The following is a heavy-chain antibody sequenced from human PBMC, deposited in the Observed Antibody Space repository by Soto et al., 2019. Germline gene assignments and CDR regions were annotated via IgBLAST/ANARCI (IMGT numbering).Heavy chain of an antibody. J-gene: IGHJ4*02. D-gene: IGHD6-13*01. CDR2: IIPVFGTP. Sequence: QVQLEQSGSEVKKSGSSVKVSCKASGYSFSSHAITWVRQAPGQGLEWMGGIIPVFGTPSYAKTFQGRFTISADKSTNTSYLELRSLRSEDTAVYYCARGGALSTSWYWGDGLDSWGQGTQVTVSS. CDR3: ARGGALSTSWYWGDGLDS. CDR1: GYSFSSHA. V-gene: IGHV1-69*06.